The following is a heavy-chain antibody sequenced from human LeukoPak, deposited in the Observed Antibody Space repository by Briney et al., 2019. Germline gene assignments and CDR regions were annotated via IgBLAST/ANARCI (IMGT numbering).Heavy chain of an antibody. D-gene: IGHD4-17*01. CDR1: GGSINNYY. Sequence: SETLSHTCTVSGGSINNYYWTWIRQPPGKGLECIGYVYYTGSTYYNPSLKSRVTISVDTSRNQFSLKLNSVTAADTAVYYCARDSSTVTTRHFDYWGQGTLVTVSS. V-gene: IGHV4-59*01. J-gene: IGHJ4*02. CDR2: VYYTGST. CDR3: ARDSSTVTTRHFDY.